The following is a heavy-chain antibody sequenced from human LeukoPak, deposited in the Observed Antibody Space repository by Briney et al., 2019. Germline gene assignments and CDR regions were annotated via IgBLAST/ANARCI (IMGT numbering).Heavy chain of an antibody. CDR1: GGTFSSYA. Sequence: ASVKVSCKASGGTFSSYAISWVRQAPGQGLEWMGEIIPIFGTANYAQKFQGRVTITTDESTSTAYMELSSLRSEDTAVYYCASGKVVETTWPLDYWGQGTLVTVSS. CDR2: IIPIFGTA. V-gene: IGHV1-69*05. D-gene: IGHD3-22*01. CDR3: ASGKVVETTWPLDY. J-gene: IGHJ4*02.